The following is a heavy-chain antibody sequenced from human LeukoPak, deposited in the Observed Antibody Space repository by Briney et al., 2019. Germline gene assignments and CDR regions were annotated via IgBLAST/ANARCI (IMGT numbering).Heavy chain of an antibody. CDR1: GFTFSSYA. V-gene: IGHV3-30*04. Sequence: GGSLRLSCAASGFTFSSYAMHWVRQAPGKGLEWVAVISYDGSNKYYADSVKGRFTISRDNSKNTLYLQMNSLRAEDTAVYYCASLTEGVVAATPGYMDVWGKGTTVTVSS. J-gene: IGHJ6*03. CDR3: ASLTEGVVAATPGYMDV. D-gene: IGHD2-15*01. CDR2: ISYDGSNK.